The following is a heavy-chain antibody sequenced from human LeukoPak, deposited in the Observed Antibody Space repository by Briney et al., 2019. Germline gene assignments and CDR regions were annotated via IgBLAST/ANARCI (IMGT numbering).Heavy chain of an antibody. CDR1: GITFSSYG. J-gene: IGHJ4*02. D-gene: IGHD3-10*01. CDR3: AKPPRGSGEDY. Sequence: PGGSLRLSCGVSGITFSSYGMYWVRQPPGKGLEWVALISYDGRTKYYADSVKDRFAISRDNSKDTLYLQMNSLRAEDTAVYYCAKPPRGSGEDYWGQGTLVTVSS. V-gene: IGHV3-30*18. CDR2: ISYDGRTK.